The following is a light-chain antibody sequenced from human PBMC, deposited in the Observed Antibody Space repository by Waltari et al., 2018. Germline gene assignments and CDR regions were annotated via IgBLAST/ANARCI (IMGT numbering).Light chain of an antibody. V-gene: IGLV1-47*01. Sequence: HSALTQPASVSGSPGQSVTISCTGTNSDVGSFHLVSWYQLLPGTAPKLLIYKNGQRPSGVPDRFSASKSGTSASLAISGLRSEDEADYYCAAWDDSLSGVIFGGGTKLTVL. CDR3: AAWDDSLSGVI. CDR1: NSDVGSFHL. CDR2: KNG. J-gene: IGLJ2*01.